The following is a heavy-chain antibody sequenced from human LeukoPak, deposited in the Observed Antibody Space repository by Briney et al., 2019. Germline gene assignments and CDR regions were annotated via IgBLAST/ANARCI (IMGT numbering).Heavy chain of an antibody. V-gene: IGHV3-23*01. J-gene: IGHJ1*01. CDR2: ISGSGGST. CDR1: GFTFSSYA. D-gene: IGHD5-24*01. CDR3: AKGPRERWLQFNAEYFQH. Sequence: GGSLRLSCAASGFTFSSYAMSWVRQAPGKGLERVSAISGSGGSTYYADSVKGRFTISRDNSKNTLYLQMNSLRAEDTAVYYCAKGPRERWLQFNAEYFQHWGQGTLVTVSS.